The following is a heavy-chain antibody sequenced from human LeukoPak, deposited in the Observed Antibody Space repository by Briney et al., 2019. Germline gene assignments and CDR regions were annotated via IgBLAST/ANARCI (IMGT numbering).Heavy chain of an antibody. D-gene: IGHD2/OR15-2a*01. J-gene: IGHJ3*02. CDR3: ARARNKIALDAFDI. CDR1: GGTFSSYA. V-gene: IGHV1-69*01. Sequence: GSSVKVSCKASGGTFSSYAISWVRQAPGQGLEWMGGIIPIFGTANYAQKFQGRVTITADESTSTAYMELSSLRSEDTAVYYCARARNKIALDAFDIWGQGTMVTVSS. CDR2: IIPIFGTA.